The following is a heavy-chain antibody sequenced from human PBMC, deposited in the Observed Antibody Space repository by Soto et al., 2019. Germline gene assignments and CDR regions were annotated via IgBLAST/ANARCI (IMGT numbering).Heavy chain of an antibody. D-gene: IGHD1-26*01. V-gene: IGHV1-69*06. CDR1: GGTFSSYA. CDR2: IIPIFGTA. CDR3: ARDRLWELPTWSSDAFDI. Sequence: VKVSCKASGGTFSSYAISWVRQAPGQGLEWMGGIIPIFGTANYAQKFQGRVTITADKSTSTAYMELSSLRSEDTAVYYCARDRLWELPTWSSDAFDIWGQGTMVTVSS. J-gene: IGHJ3*02.